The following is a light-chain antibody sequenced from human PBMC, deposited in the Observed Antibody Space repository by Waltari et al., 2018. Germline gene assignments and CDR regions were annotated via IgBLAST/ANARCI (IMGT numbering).Light chain of an antibody. CDR1: SGSLSNTSY. J-gene: IGLJ3*02. CDR3: LVYMGSGIWV. CDR2: KAN. Sequence: QTVVTQEPSLSVSPGWTVTLTCALSSGSLSNTSYVSWYQQTPGQPPRTLMYKANIRSSGVPDRFSGSSLGNKAALTITGAQADDESDYYCLVYMGSGIWVFGGGTKLTVL. V-gene: IGLV8-61*01.